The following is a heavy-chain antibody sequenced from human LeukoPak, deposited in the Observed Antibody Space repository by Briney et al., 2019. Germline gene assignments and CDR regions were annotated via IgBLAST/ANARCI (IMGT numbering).Heavy chain of an antibody. CDR2: INPNSGGT. J-gene: IGHJ6*02. Sequence: ASVKVSCKASGYTFTGYYMHWVRQAPGQGLEWMGWINPNSGGTNYAQKFQGRVTMTRDTSISTAYMGLSRLRSDDTAVYYCARGAAVAGTTPPYYYYGMDVWGQGTTVTVSS. CDR3: ARGAAVAGTTPPYYYYGMDV. V-gene: IGHV1-2*02. D-gene: IGHD6-19*01. CDR1: GYTFTGYY.